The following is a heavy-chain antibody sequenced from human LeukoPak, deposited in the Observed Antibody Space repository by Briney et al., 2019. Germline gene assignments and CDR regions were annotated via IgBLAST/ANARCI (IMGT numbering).Heavy chain of an antibody. CDR2: ISYDGSNK. CDR3: ARGLRQWLCDY. V-gene: IGHV3-30*03. D-gene: IGHD6-19*01. Sequence: GGSLRLSCAASEFTFSSYSMNWVRQAPGKGLEWVAVISYDGSNKYYADSVKGRFTISRDNSKNTLYLQMNSLRAEDTAVYYCARGLRQWLCDYWGQGTLVTVSS. J-gene: IGHJ4*02. CDR1: EFTFSSYS.